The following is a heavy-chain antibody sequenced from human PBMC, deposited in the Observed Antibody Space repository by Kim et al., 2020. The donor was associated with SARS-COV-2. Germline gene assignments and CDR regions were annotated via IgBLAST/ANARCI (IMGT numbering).Heavy chain of an antibody. Sequence: VDSVKGRFTISRDNAKNSLYLQMNSLRAEDTAVYYCARDDILTGYYNFDYWGQGTLVTVSS. D-gene: IGHD3-9*01. V-gene: IGHV3-7*03. J-gene: IGHJ4*02. CDR3: ARDDILTGYYNFDY.